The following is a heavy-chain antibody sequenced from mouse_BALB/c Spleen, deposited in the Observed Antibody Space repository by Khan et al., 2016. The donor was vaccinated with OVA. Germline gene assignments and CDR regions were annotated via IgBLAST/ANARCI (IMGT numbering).Heavy chain of an antibody. Sequence: VQLQESGPGLVKPSQSLSLTCTVTGYSITSDYAWNWIRQFPGNKLEWMGYISCSGGTNYNPALKSRISITRDTSKNQFFLQLNSVTTEDTATDYCARDGSRYNYAMDYWGQGTSVTVSS. CDR2: ISCSGGT. V-gene: IGHV3-2*02. CDR3: ARDGSRYNYAMDY. J-gene: IGHJ4*01. CDR1: GYSITSDYA. D-gene: IGHD2-3*01.